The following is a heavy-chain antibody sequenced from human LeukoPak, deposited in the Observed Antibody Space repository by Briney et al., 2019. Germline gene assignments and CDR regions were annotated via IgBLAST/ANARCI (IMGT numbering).Heavy chain of an antibody. J-gene: IGHJ2*01. V-gene: IGHV3-53*01. CDR3: ARVGDHFHWYLDL. D-gene: IGHD3-3*02. CDR1: GFTVFTNY. Sequence: GGSLRLSCAASGFTVFTNYMKWVRQAPGKGLEWVSILYSGSSTYYADSVEGRFTISRDSSKNTLFLQMNDLRAEDTAVYYCARVGDHFHWYLDLWGRGTLVTVSS. CDR2: LYSGSST.